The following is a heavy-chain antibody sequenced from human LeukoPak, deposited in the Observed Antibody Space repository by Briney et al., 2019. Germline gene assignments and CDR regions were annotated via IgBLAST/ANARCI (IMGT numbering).Heavy chain of an antibody. V-gene: IGHV4-4*07. CDR1: GDSISYYY. D-gene: IGHD2-2*02. CDR3: ARVHNSGPGYCSGTSCYRLGGWFDT. CDR2: IYSNGGT. J-gene: IGHJ5*02. Sequence: SETLSLTCSVSGDSISYYYWTWIRQPAGKGLERIGRIYSNGGTNYNPSLNSRVTMSIDTAKNQFSLNLSSVTAADTAIYYCARVHNSGPGYCSGTSCYRLGGWFDTWGQGTLVTVSS.